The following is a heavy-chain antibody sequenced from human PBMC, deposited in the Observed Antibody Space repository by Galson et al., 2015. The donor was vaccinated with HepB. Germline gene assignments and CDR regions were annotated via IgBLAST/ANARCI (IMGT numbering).Heavy chain of an antibody. Sequence: SLRLSCAASGFTFSSYSMNWVRQAPGKGLEWVSSISSSSSYIYYADSVKGRFTISRDNAKNSLYLQMNSLRAEDTAVYYCAFSFRDSYGQYYYYYYGMDVWGQGTTVTVSS. CDR3: AFSFRDSYGQYYYYYYGMDV. CDR2: ISSSSSYI. D-gene: IGHD5-18*01. J-gene: IGHJ6*02. V-gene: IGHV3-21*01. CDR1: GFTFSSYS.